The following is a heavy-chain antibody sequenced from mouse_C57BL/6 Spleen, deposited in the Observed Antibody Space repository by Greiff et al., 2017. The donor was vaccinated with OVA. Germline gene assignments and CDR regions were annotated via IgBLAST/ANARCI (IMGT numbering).Heavy chain of an antibody. CDR1: GFNIKNTY. J-gene: IGHJ4*01. Sequence: VQLQQSVAELVRPGASVKLSCTASGFNIKNTYMHWVKQRPEQGLEWIGRIDPANGNTKYAPKFQGKATITADTSASTAYLQLSSLTSEETAIYYCAREYYSNYGCGYAMDYWGQGTSVTVSS. V-gene: IGHV14-3*01. D-gene: IGHD2-5*01. CDR2: IDPANGNT. CDR3: AREYYSNYGCGYAMDY.